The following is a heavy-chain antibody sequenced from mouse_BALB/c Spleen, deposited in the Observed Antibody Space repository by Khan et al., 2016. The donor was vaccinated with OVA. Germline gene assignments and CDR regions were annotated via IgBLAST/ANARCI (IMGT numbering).Heavy chain of an antibody. Sequence: VQLKQSGPELMKPGASVKISCKASGYSFTSYYIHWVKQSHGKSLEWIGYIDPFNGGTSYNQKFKGKATLTVDKSSSTAYMHLSSLTSEDSAVYYGARHGSSSWFAYWGQGTLVTVSA. CDR1: GYSFTSYY. D-gene: IGHD1-1*01. V-gene: IGHV1S135*01. CDR2: IDPFNGGT. CDR3: ARHGSSSWFAY. J-gene: IGHJ3*01.